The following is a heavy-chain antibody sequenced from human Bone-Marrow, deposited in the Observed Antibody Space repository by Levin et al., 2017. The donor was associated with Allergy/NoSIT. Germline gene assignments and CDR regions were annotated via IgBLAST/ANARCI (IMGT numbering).Heavy chain of an antibody. CDR3: ARSGLYYFDTSGWDYLDF. Sequence: GESLKISCKASGYTFTNYAISWVRQAPGQGLEWVGWISAYNGNPTYAQKLQGRVTMTTDTSTTTAYMELRSLRSDDTAVYYCARSGLYYFDTSGWDYLDFWGQGSLVIVSS. V-gene: IGHV1-18*01. J-gene: IGHJ4*02. D-gene: IGHD3-22*01. CDR1: GYTFTNYA. CDR2: ISAYNGNP.